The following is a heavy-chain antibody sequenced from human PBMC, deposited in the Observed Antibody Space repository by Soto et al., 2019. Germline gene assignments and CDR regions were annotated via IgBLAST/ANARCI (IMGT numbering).Heavy chain of an antibody. CDR2: IIPIFGTA. J-gene: IGHJ5*02. CDR1: GGTFSSYA. D-gene: IGHD3-22*01. Sequence: QVQLVQSGAEVKKPGSSVKVSCKASGGTFSSYAISGVRQAPGQGLEWMGGIIPIFGTANSAQKFQGRVTITADKSKSTAYMELSSLRSEETAVYYCARERDDRSDPWWFDPWGQGTLVTVSS. V-gene: IGHV1-69*06. CDR3: ARERDDRSDPWWFDP.